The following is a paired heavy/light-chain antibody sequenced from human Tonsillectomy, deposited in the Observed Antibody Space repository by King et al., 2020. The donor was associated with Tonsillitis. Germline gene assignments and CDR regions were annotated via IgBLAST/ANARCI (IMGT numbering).Heavy chain of an antibody. D-gene: IGHD1-26*01. CDR2: IYPGDSEV. V-gene: IGHV5-51*01. Sequence: EVRLVQSGPEVKMPGESLKISCTASGYEFAKYWLGWVRHMPGKGLEWVGLIYPGDSEVRYNPSFEGLVTMSADRSINTAYLQLSGLRASDSAMYYCASSVGSTTCLNNWGQGTLLTVSS. CDR3: ASSVGSTTCLNN. CDR1: GYEFAKYW. J-gene: IGHJ4*02.
Light chain of an antibody. CDR1: QTFRGW. CDR3: QHYTFSSGT. J-gene: IGKJ1*01. CDR2: DTS. V-gene: IGKV1-5*03. Sequence: DIQMTQSPSTLSASVGDRVTITCRASQTFRGWLAWYQHKPGKAPQLLMHDTSRLERGVPSRFSGSASGTEFTLTISSLQPEDSATYYCQHYTFSSGTFGQGTKVEV.